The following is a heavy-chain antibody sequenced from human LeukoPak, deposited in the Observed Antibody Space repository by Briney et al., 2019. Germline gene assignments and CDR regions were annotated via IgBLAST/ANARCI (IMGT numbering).Heavy chain of an antibody. CDR1: GYTSTSYD. J-gene: IGHJ5*02. CDR2: MNPNSGNT. CDR3: ARGVYSGSYYNWFDP. D-gene: IGHD1-26*01. V-gene: IGHV1-8*01. Sequence: GASVKVSCKASGYTSTSYDINWVRQATGQGLEWMGWMNPNSGNTGYAQKFQGRVTMTRNTSISTAYMELSSLRSEDTAVYYCARGVYSGSYYNWFDPWGQGTLVTVSS.